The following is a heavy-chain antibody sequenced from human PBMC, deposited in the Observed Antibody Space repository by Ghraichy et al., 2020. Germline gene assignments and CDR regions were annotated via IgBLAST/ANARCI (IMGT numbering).Heavy chain of an antibody. J-gene: IGHJ6*03. D-gene: IGHD3-3*01. Sequence: SETLSLTCAVYGGSFSGYYWSWIRQPPGKGLEWIGEINHSGSTNYNPSLKSRVTISVDTSKNQFSLKLSSVTAADTAVYYCARGGGWSGSFFSGYYYYMDVWGQGTTVTVSS. V-gene: IGHV4-34*01. CDR3: ARGGGWSGSFFSGYYYYMDV. CDR1: GGSFSGYY. CDR2: INHSGST.